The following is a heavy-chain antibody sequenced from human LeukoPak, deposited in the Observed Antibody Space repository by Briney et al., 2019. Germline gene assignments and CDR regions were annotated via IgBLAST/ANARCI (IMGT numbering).Heavy chain of an antibody. Sequence: GGSLRLSCAASGFIFSSCDMSWVRQSPGKGLEWVSDIRGSGDSTYYAESVKGRFTLYRDNSKNTLYLQMNSLRGEETAVYYCAATKCAYLFDYWGQGTLVTVCS. V-gene: IGHV3-23*01. CDR1: GFIFSSCD. CDR3: AATKCAYLFDY. J-gene: IGHJ4*02. D-gene: IGHD2-2*02. CDR2: IRGSGDST.